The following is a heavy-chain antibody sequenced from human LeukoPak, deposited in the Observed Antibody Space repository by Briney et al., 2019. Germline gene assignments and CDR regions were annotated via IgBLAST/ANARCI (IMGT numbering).Heavy chain of an antibody. J-gene: IGHJ4*02. Sequence: GGSLRLSCLASGFAFNTQAMHWVRQAPGKGLEWLAVMSLDGSSIYYADSVKGRFTISRDNSKNTLYLQMSSLRVEDTAVYYCARDRGKLRYFDLWGQGTLLTVSS. D-gene: IGHD3-9*01. CDR3: ARDRGKLRYFDL. CDR2: MSLDGSSI. V-gene: IGHV3-30*15. CDR1: GFAFNTQA.